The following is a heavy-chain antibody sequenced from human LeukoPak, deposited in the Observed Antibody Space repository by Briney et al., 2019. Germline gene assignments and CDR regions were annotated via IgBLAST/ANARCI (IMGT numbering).Heavy chain of an antibody. D-gene: IGHD3-10*01. J-gene: IGHJ2*01. CDR1: GFNFNDFA. CDR2: ISWNSLEI. V-gene: IGHV3-9*01. CDR3: AKGHYSSGYWYFDL. Sequence: PGGSLRLSCAGSGFNFNDFAMHWVRQGPGKGLEWVSEISWNSLEIDYADSVKGRFTISRDNAKNSLYLQMNSLRPEDTALYFCAKGHYSSGYWYFDLWGRGTLVSVSS.